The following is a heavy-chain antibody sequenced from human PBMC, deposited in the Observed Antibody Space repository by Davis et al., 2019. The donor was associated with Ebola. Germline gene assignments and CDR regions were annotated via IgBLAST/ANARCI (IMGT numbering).Heavy chain of an antibody. J-gene: IGHJ4*02. CDR2: ISGSGGST. D-gene: IGHD5-18*01. V-gene: IGHV3-23*01. Sequence: PGGSLRLSCAASGFTFSSYAMSWVRQAPGKGLEWVSAISGSGGSTYYADSVKGRFTISRDNSKDTLYLQMNSLRAEDTAVYYCAKVYTAMGHGTFDYWGQGTLVTVSS. CDR3: AKVYTAMGHGTFDY. CDR1: GFTFSSYA.